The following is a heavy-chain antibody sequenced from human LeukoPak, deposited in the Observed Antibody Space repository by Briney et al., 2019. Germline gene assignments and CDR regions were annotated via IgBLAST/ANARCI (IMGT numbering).Heavy chain of an antibody. J-gene: IGHJ4*02. CDR3: ARDWVYKIDY. CDR2: ISHDGII. V-gene: IGHV3-74*01. CDR1: GFTFSSYV. D-gene: IGHD5-24*01. Sequence: PGGSLRLSCETAGFTFSSYVMHWVRRTPGKGLVWASRISHDGIISYADSVKGRFTISRDNAKNTLTLQMNSLRVEDTAVYFCARDWVYKIDYWGRGTLVTVSS.